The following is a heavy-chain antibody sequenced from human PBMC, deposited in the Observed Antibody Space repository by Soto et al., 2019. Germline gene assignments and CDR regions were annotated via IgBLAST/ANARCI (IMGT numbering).Heavy chain of an antibody. V-gene: IGHV4-59*01. Sequence: SETLSLTCTVSGDSISTFYWGWMRQSPGKELEWIGYVYYTGSTNYNPSLKSRVTISVDRSKNQFSLKLTSANAADTAVYYCARGRTVRNYADDSSDYFYFFDYWGQGTQVT. CDR2: VYYTGST. J-gene: IGHJ4*02. CDR3: ARGRTVRNYADDSSDYFYFFDY. CDR1: GDSISTFY. D-gene: IGHD3-22*01.